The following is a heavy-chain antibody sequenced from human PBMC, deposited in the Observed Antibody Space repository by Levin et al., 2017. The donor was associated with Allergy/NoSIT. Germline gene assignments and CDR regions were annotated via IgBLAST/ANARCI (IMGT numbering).Heavy chain of an antibody. J-gene: IGHJ4*02. CDR1: GYTFTKFS. D-gene: IGHD2-15*01. CDR3: ARTFSSGGEVYYFDY. Sequence: AASVKVSCKASGYTFTKFSMNWVRQAPGQGLEWMGWINTNTGNPTYAQQGFTGRFVFSLDTSVSTAYLQIHSLQAEDTAVYYCARTFSSGGEVYYFDYWGQGTLITVSS. V-gene: IGHV7-4-1*01. CDR2: INTNTGNP.